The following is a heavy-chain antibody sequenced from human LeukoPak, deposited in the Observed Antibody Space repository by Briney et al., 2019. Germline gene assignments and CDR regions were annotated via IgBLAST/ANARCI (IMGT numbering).Heavy chain of an antibody. CDR1: GFTFSNAW. CDR3: TTFSYYYYGMDV. Sequence: PGGSLRLSCAASGFTFSNAWMSWVRQAPGKGLEWVGRIKSKTDGGTTDYAAPVKGRFTISRDDSKSTLYLQMNGLKTEDTAVYYCTTFSYYYYGMDVWGQGTTVTVSS. V-gene: IGHV3-15*01. CDR2: IKSKTDGGTT. J-gene: IGHJ6*02.